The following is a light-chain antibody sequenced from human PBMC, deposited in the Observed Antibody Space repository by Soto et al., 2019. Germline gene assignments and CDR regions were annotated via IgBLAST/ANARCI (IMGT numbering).Light chain of an antibody. CDR1: QSVGSY. CDR2: DAS. J-gene: IGKJ4*01. V-gene: IGKV3-11*01. CDR3: QQRSNWPSLT. Sequence: EIVLIQSPATLSLSPGERATLSCRASQSVGSYLAWYQHKPGQAPRLLISDASTRAPGIPARCSGSGSETDFTLPISSLQPEDDAVYYCQQRSNWPSLTFGGGTKVEIK.